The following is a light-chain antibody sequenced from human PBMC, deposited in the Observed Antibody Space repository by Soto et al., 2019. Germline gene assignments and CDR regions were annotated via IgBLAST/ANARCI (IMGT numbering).Light chain of an antibody. J-gene: IGKJ2*01. Sequence: DIQLSQSPSSLSASVGDRVTITCRASQRISSWLAWYQQKPGKAPKLLIYDASSLEGGVPSRFGGSGSGTEFTLTISSLQPDDFATYYCQQYNSYPYTFGQGTKVDIK. V-gene: IGKV1-5*01. CDR2: DAS. CDR1: QRISSW. CDR3: QQYNSYPYT.